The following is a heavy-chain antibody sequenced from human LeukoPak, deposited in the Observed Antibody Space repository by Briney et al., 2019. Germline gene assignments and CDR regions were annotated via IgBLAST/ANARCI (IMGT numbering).Heavy chain of an antibody. CDR3: AKGATTFDY. J-gene: IGHJ4*02. CDR1: GFTFSSSA. Sequence: PGGSLRLSCAASGFTFSSSAMSWVRQAPGKGLEWVSSISGSGSGGSTYYADSVKGRFTISRDNSKNTLYLQMNSLRAEDTAVYYCAKGATTFDYWGQGTLVTVSS. V-gene: IGHV3-23*01. CDR2: ISGSGSGGST. D-gene: IGHD1-26*01.